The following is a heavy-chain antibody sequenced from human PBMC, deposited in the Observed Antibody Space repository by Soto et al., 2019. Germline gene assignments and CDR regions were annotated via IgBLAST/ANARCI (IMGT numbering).Heavy chain of an antibody. V-gene: IGHV3-23*01. J-gene: IGHJ3*02. CDR1: GFTFNIYA. Sequence: GGSLRLSCGASGFTFNIYAMTWVRQAPGKGLEWVAAISPNGNNVYYADSVTARFTISRDNFRNTVSLQMNSLRAEDTGVYYCAREGTGYSYYDSSGPDAFDIWGQGTMVTVSS. CDR3: AREGTGYSYYDSSGPDAFDI. CDR2: ISPNGNNV. D-gene: IGHD3-22*01.